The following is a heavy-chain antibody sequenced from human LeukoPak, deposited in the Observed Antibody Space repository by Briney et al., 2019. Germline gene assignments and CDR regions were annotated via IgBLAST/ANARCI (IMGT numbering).Heavy chain of an antibody. CDR1: GFTFSSYA. D-gene: IGHD3-22*01. J-gene: IGHJ4*02. V-gene: IGHV3-30-3*01. Sequence: GGSLRLSRAASGFTFSSYAMHWVRQAPGKGLEWVAVISYDGSNKYYADSVKGRFTISRDNSKNTLYLQMNSLRAEDTAVYYCAKGRYYYDSSGYFSFDYWGQGTLVTVSS. CDR2: ISYDGSNK. CDR3: AKGRYYYDSSGYFSFDY.